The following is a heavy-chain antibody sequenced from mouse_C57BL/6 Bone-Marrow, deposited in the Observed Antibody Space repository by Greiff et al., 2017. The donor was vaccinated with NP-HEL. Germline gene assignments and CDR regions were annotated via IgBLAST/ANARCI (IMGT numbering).Heavy chain of an antibody. CDR3: AKHEGTGKRWYFDV. D-gene: IGHD4-1*01. Sequence: VKLMESGPGLVAPSQSLSITCTVSGFSLTSSGVDWVRQPPGTGLEWLGVIWGGGSTNYNSALMSRLSISKDNSKSQVFLKMNSLQTEDTARYYGAKHEGTGKRWYFDVWGTGTTVTVSS. CDR1: GFSLTSSG. V-gene: IGHV2-9*01. CDR2: IWGGGST. J-gene: IGHJ1*03.